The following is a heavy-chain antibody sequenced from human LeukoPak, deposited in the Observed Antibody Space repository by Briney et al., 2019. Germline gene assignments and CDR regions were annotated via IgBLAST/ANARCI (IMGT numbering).Heavy chain of an antibody. D-gene: IGHD3-9*01. Sequence: VSVKVACKASGYTFTRYAMHWVRQAPGQRLEWMGGMNAGSGKTKYSQKFQRRVTITRDTSASTAYMELSSLRSEDTAVYYCAREVEDILTGYYYFDYWGQGTLVTVSS. CDR3: AREVEDILTGYYYFDY. CDR2: MNAGSGKT. CDR1: GYTFTRYA. V-gene: IGHV1-3*01. J-gene: IGHJ4*02.